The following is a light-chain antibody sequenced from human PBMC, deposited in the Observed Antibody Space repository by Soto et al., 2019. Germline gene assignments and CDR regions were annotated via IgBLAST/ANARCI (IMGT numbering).Light chain of an antibody. CDR3: QQYNNWPPT. V-gene: IGKV3-15*01. CDR2: GAS. CDR1: QSVSSK. J-gene: IGKJ1*01. Sequence: EIVLTQSSATLSVSPGERATLSCMASQSVSSKLAWYQRKPGQAPRLLIYGASTRATGIAAKFSGSGSGTEFTLIISSLQPEDFAAYYCQQYNNWPPTFGQGTKVDIK.